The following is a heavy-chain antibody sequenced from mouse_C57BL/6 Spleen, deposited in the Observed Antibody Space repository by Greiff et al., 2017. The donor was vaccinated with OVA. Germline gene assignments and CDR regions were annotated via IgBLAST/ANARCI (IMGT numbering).Heavy chain of an antibody. CDR1: GYAFTNYF. V-gene: IGHV1-54*01. Sequence: VQLQQSGAELVRPGASVKVSCKASGYAFTNYFIQWVNQRPGQGLEWMGVINPGSGGTNYNEKFKGKATLTADKSSSTTYMQLSSLTSEDSAVYFCASAGAVYGLGDWGQGTTLTVSS. D-gene: IGHD1-1*01. CDR3: ASAGAVYGLGD. CDR2: INPGSGGT. J-gene: IGHJ2*01.